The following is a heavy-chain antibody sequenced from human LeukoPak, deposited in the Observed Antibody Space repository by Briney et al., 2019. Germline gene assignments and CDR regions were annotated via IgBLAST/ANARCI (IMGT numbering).Heavy chain of an antibody. D-gene: IGHD4-23*01. CDR2: INAGNGNT. CDR1: GYTFTSYA. J-gene: IGHJ4*02. CDR3: ARVLLMPTTVVPFDY. Sequence: AASVKVSCKASGYTFTSYAMHWVRQAPGQRLEWMGWINAGNGNTKYSQKFQGRVIITRDTSASTAYMELSSLRSEDTAVYYCARVLLMPTTVVPFDYWGQGTLVTVSS. V-gene: IGHV1-3*01.